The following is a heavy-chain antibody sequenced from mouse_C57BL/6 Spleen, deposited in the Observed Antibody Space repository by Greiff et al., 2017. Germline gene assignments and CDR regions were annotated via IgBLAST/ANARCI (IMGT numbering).Heavy chain of an antibody. CDR3: VRQYYGSSYWYFDV. CDR2: IRSKSNNYAT. CDR1: GFSFNTYA. V-gene: IGHV10-1*01. Sequence: EVHLVESGGGLVQPKGSLKLSCAASGFSFNTYAMNWVRQAPGKGLEWVARIRSKSNNYATYYADAVKDRFTISRDDSESMLYLQMNNLKTEDTAMYYCVRQYYGSSYWYFDVWGTGTTVIVSS. D-gene: IGHD1-1*01. J-gene: IGHJ1*03.